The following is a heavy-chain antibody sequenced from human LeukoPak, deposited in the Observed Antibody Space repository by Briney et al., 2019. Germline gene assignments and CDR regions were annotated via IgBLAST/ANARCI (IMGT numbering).Heavy chain of an antibody. CDR3: AKVSGYSSSWYRY. D-gene: IGHD6-13*01. Sequence: PGGSLRLSCAASGFTVSSNYMSWVRQAPGKGLEWVSVIYSGGSTYYADSVKGRFTISRDNSKDTLYLQMNSLRAEDTAVYYCAKVSGYSSSWYRYWGQGTLVTVSS. J-gene: IGHJ4*02. V-gene: IGHV3-53*01. CDR2: IYSGGST. CDR1: GFTVSSNY.